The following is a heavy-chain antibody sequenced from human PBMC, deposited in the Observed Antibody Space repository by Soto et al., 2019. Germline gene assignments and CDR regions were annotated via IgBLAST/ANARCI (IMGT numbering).Heavy chain of an antibody. D-gene: IGHD6-13*01. V-gene: IGHV3-33*01. CDR1: GFTFSSYG. Sequence: GGSLRLSCAASGFTFSSYGMHWVRQAPGKGLEWVSVIWYDGSNKYYADSVKGRFTISRDNSKNTLYLQMNSLRAEDTAVYYCARERGGEGGYSSSWYNYYYYGMDVWGQGTTVTVSS. J-gene: IGHJ6*02. CDR2: IWYDGSNK. CDR3: ARERGGEGGYSSSWYNYYYYGMDV.